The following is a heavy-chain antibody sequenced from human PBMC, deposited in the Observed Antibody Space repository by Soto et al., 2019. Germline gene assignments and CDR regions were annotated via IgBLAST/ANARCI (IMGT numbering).Heavy chain of an antibody. J-gene: IGHJ4*02. CDR1: GFTFTRYS. Sequence: GGSLRLSCAASGFTFTRYSMNWVRQAPGKGLEWVSSISSTTNYIYYGDSMKGRFTISRDNAKNSLYLEMKSLRAEDTAVYYCARESEDLTSNFDFWGQGTLVTVSS. CDR3: ARESEDLTSNFDF. V-gene: IGHV3-21*06. CDR2: ISSTTNYI.